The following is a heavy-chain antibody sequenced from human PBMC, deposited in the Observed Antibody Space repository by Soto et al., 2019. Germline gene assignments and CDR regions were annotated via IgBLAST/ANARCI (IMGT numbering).Heavy chain of an antibody. CDR2: IYYSGST. CDR3: ARGSKKNYYGSGSLDY. J-gene: IGHJ4*02. CDR1: GGSISSGGYY. V-gene: IGHV4-31*03. Sequence: QVQLQESGPGLVKPSQTLSLTCTVSGGSISSGGYYWSWIRQHPGKGLEWIGYIYYSGSTYYNPSLYGRVTISVDTSKNQFSLKLSSVTAADTAVYYCARGSKKNYYGSGSLDYWGQGTLVTVSS. D-gene: IGHD3-10*01.